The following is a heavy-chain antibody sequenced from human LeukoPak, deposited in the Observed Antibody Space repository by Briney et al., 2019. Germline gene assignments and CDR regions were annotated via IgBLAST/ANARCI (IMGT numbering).Heavy chain of an antibody. CDR2: IDPSDSYT. J-gene: IGHJ4*02. CDR3: GTHYGGVATPLFPS. Sequence: GESLKISLQGSGYTFTRYSIGWVRQMPGKGLEWMGKIDPSDSYTNYSPSFQGHVLMSIDKSIATAYLQWSSLKASDTATYYCGTHYGGVATPLFPSWGQGTLVTVSS. V-gene: IGHV5-10-1*01. D-gene: IGHD5-12*01. CDR1: GYTFTRYS.